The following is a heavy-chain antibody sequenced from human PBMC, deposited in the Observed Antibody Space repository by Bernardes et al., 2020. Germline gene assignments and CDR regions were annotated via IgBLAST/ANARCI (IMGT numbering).Heavy chain of an antibody. CDR1: GFTFRSSW. J-gene: IGHJ3*01. CDR3: ARDVGGTDWRFGFDV. V-gene: IGHV3-7*01. Sequence: GGSLRLSCAASGFTFRSSWMSWVRQAPGTGLEWVANIKGDGSQRSSVDSVRGRFTISRDNARTSVFLQMERLRAEDTAVYYCARDVGGTDWRFGFDVWGPGTMVHVSS. D-gene: IGHD3-9*01. CDR2: IKGDGSQR.